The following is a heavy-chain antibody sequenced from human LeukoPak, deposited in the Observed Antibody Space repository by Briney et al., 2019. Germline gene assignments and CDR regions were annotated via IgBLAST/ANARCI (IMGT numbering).Heavy chain of an antibody. D-gene: IGHD3-10*01. CDR3: ARFRGEYH. CDR1: GFTFSSYA. V-gene: IGHV3-30-3*01. CDR2: ISYDGSNK. J-gene: IGHJ5*02. Sequence: QSGGSLRLSCAASGFTFSSYAMHWVRQAPGKGLEWVAVISYDGSNKYCADSVKGRFTISRDNSKNTLYLQMNSLRAEDTAVYYCARFRGEYHWGQGTLVTVSS.